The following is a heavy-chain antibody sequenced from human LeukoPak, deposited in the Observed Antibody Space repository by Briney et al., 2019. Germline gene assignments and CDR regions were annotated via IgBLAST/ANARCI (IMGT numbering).Heavy chain of an antibody. CDR3: ARDAAGDGYNLGGFDY. J-gene: IGHJ4*02. CDR1: GFTFGSYW. Sequence: GGSLRLSCAASGFTFGSYWMHWVRQAPGKGLVWVSRINTDGGSTTYADSVKGRFTISRDNAKNTLYLQMNSLRAEDTAVYYCARDAAGDGYNLGGFDYWGQGTLVTVSS. CDR2: INTDGGST. V-gene: IGHV3-74*01. D-gene: IGHD5-24*01.